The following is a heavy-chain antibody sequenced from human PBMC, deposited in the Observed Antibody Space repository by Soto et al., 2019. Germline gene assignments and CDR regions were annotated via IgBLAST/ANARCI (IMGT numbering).Heavy chain of an antibody. Sequence: PXXSLRLSCAAAGFTFSNAWMRWVRQAPGKGLEWIGEINHSGSTNYNPSLKSRVTISVDTSKNQFSLKLRSVTAADTAVYYCASTGPRNWFDPWGQGTLVTVSS. CDR1: GFTFSNAW. CDR3: ASTGPRNWFDP. V-gene: IGHV4-34*08. CDR2: INHSGST. D-gene: IGHD4-17*01. J-gene: IGHJ5*02.